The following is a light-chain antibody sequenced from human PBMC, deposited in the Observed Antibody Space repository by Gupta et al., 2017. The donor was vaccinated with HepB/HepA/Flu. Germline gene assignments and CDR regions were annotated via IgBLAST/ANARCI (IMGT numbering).Light chain of an antibody. CDR2: AAS. V-gene: IGKV1-27*01. Sequence: DIQMTQSPSSLSASVGDRVTITCRASQGISNYLAWYQQKPGKIPRLLIYAASTLQSGVPSRFSGSGSGTDFTPTISSLQPEDVTTYYCQNYNSAPYTFGQGTKLEIK. CDR1: QGISNY. J-gene: IGKJ2*01. CDR3: QNYNSAPYT.